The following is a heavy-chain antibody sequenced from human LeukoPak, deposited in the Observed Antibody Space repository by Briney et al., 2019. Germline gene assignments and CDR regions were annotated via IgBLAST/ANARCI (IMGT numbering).Heavy chain of an antibody. V-gene: IGHV3-7*01. Sequence: GGSLRLSCAASGFTFSSYLMSWVRQAPGKGLEWVANIKQDGSEKYYVDSVKGRFTISRDNAKNSLYLQMNSLRAEDTAVYYCARDTSEFDDSSGYLHYYYYMDVWGKGTTVTVSS. CDR2: IKQDGSEK. J-gene: IGHJ6*03. CDR1: GFTFSSYL. CDR3: ARDTSEFDDSSGYLHYYYYMDV. D-gene: IGHD3-22*01.